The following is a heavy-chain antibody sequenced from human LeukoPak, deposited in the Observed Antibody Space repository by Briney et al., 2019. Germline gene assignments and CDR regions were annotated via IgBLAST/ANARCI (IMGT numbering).Heavy chain of an antibody. D-gene: IGHD3-22*01. CDR3: ARAPLRYYYDELPNWFDP. J-gene: IGHJ5*02. CDR2: ISAYNGNT. Sequence: ASVKVSCKASGYTFTSYGISWVRQAPGQGLEWMGWISAYNGNTNYAQKLQGRVTMTTDTSTSTAYMELRSLRSDDTAVYYCARAPLRYYYDELPNWFDPWGQGTLVTVSS. V-gene: IGHV1-18*01. CDR1: GYTFTSYG.